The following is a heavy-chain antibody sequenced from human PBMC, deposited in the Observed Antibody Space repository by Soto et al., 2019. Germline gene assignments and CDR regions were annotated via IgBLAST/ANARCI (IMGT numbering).Heavy chain of an antibody. CDR2: ISGSGGST. V-gene: IGHV3-23*01. CDR1: GFTFSSYA. Sequence: EVQLLESGGGLVQPGGSLRLSCAASGFTFSSYAMSWVRQAPGKGLEWVAAISGSGGSTYYADSVKGRFTISRDNSKNTLYLQMNSLRAEDTAVYYCAKDMSWYGSLPHFDYWGQGTLVTVSS. D-gene: IGHD6-13*01. J-gene: IGHJ4*02. CDR3: AKDMSWYGSLPHFDY.